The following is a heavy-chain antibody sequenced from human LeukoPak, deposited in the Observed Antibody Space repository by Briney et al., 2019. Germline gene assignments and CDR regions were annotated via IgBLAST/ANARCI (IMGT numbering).Heavy chain of an antibody. CDR3: ARGTGGAAAADFDP. J-gene: IGHJ5*02. CDR2: VHLDGRT. D-gene: IGHD6-13*01. V-gene: IGHV4-4*02. CDR1: GGSIRSTNW. Sequence: SETLSLTCGVSGGSIRSTNWWTWVRQPPGKGLEWIGEVHLDGRTNYSPSLQSRLAMSVDFSENHISLKLISVTDADTAMYYCARGTGGAAAADFDPWGQGTLVTVSS.